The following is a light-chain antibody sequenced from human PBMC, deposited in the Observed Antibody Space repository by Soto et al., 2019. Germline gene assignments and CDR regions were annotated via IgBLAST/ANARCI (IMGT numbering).Light chain of an antibody. CDR1: TSNIGNNF. CDR3: AAWDDSLNGVL. V-gene: IGLV1-44*01. CDR2: SNN. J-gene: IGLJ2*01. Sequence: QSVLTQPPSASGTPGQRVTISCSGSTSNIGNNFVNWYQQLPGTAPKLLIYSNNQRPPGVPDRFSGSKSGTSASLAISGLQSEDEADYYCAAWDDSLNGVLFGGGTKVTVL.